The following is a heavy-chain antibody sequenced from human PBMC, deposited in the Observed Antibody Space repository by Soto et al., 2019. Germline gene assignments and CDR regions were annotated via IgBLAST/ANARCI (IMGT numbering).Heavy chain of an antibody. J-gene: IGHJ4*02. CDR2: ISAYNGNT. CDR1: GYTFTSYG. Sequence: ASVKVSCKASGYTFTSYGISWVRQDPGQGLEWMGWISAYNGNTNYAQKHQGRVTMTTDTSTSTAYMELRSLRSDDTAVYYCARDWAAAGRFDYWGQGTLVTVSS. D-gene: IGHD6-13*01. V-gene: IGHV1-18*01. CDR3: ARDWAAAGRFDY.